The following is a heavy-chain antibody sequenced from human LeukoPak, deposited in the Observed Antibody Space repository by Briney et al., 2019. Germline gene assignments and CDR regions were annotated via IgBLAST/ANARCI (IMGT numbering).Heavy chain of an antibody. CDR3: AKGGYYDSSGYSY. Sequence: GGSLRLSCAASGFTFRSYAMIWVRQAPGKGLEWVSAISGSGGSTYYADSVKGRFTISRDNSKNTLYLQMNSLRAEDTAVYYCAKGGYYDSSGYSYWGQGTLVTVSS. J-gene: IGHJ4*02. CDR2: ISGSGGST. V-gene: IGHV3-23*01. CDR1: GFTFRSYA. D-gene: IGHD3-22*01.